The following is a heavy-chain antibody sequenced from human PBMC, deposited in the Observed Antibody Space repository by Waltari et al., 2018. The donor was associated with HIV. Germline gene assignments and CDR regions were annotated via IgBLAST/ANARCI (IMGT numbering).Heavy chain of an antibody. J-gene: IGHJ4*02. D-gene: IGHD6-19*01. V-gene: IGHV1-8*01. Sequence: QEELVQSGAEVKKPGASVRVSCKTSQFIFNNYVIQWVRQAPGQALEWLGGPSPRQDGPRYSPFFEDRVTITRDPSITAVYMDFSSLTPEDTAVYYCARGPLGGWYATWGQGTLVTVS. CDR2: PSPRQDGP. CDR3: ARGPLGGWYAT. CDR1: QFIFNNYV.